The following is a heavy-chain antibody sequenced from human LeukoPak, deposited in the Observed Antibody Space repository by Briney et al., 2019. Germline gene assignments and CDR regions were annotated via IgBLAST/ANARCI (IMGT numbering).Heavy chain of an antibody. Sequence: PGGSLRLSCAASGFTFTDFYMSWVRQAPGKGLEGVSWISPTSSYMYYADSVKGRFTISRDNAKNSLYLQMNSLRAEDTALYYCVRDADGGNSWFDTWGQGTLVTVSS. CDR2: ISPTSSYM. J-gene: IGHJ5*02. D-gene: IGHD4-23*01. CDR3: VRDADGGNSWFDT. V-gene: IGHV3-21*04. CDR1: GFTFTDFY.